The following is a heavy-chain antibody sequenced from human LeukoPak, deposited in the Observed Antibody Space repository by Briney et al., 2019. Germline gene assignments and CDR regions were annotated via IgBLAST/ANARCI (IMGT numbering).Heavy chain of an antibody. CDR3: ARSRDGYNLDY. CDR1: GFTVSSNY. J-gene: IGHJ4*02. Sequence: PGGSLRLSCAASGFTVSSNYMSWVRQAPGKGLEWVAVISYDGSNKYYADSVKGRFTISRDNSKNTLYLQMNSLRAEDTAVYYCARSRDGYNLDYWGQGTLVTVSS. V-gene: IGHV3-30-3*01. D-gene: IGHD5-24*01. CDR2: ISYDGSNK.